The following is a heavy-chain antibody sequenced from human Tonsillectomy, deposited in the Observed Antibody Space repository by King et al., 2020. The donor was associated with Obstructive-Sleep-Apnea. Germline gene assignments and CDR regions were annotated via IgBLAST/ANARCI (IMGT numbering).Heavy chain of an antibody. V-gene: IGHV1-18*01. CDR1: GYTFTSYG. Sequence: QLVQSGAEVKKPGASVKVSCKASGYTFTSYGISWVRQAPGQGLEWRGWISGYNGNTNYAQKFQGRVTMTIDTSTTTVYMELRSLRSDDTAVYYCARDLVTAASSDWGQGTLVTVSS. J-gene: IGHJ4*02. D-gene: IGHD6-13*01. CDR3: ARDLVTAASSD. CDR2: ISGYNGNT.